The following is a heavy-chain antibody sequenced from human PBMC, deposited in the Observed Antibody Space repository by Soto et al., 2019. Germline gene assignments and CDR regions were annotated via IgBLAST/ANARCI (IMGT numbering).Heavy chain of an antibody. Sequence: GGSLRLSCAASGFTFSSYSMNWVRQAPGKGLEWVSYISSSSSTIYYADSVKGRFTVSRDNDKNTLYLQMNSLSAEDTAVYYCATFTFGGVDYWGQGTLVTVSS. D-gene: IGHD3-16*01. CDR1: GFTFSSYS. J-gene: IGHJ4*02. CDR3: ATFTFGGVDY. CDR2: ISSSSSTI. V-gene: IGHV3-48*01.